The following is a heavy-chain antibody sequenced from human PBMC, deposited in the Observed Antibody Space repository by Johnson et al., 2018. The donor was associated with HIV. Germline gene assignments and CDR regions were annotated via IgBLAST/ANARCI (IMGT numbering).Heavy chain of an antibody. J-gene: IGHJ3*02. CDR1: GFTFSSYA. CDR3: AKGTNPLAFDI. Sequence: VQLVESGGGVVQPGRSLRLSCAASGFTFSSYAMHWVRQAPGKGLEWVAVISYDGSNKYYEDSVKGRFTISRDNSKNTLYLQMNSLRAEDTAVYYCAKGTNPLAFDIWGQGTMVTVSS. D-gene: IGHD2-8*01. CDR2: ISYDGSNK. V-gene: IGHV3-30-3*02.